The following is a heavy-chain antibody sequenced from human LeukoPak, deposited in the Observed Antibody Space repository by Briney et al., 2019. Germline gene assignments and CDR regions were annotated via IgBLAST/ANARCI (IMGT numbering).Heavy chain of an antibody. CDR2: IIPIFGIA. CDR1: GGTFSSYA. Sequence: GASVKVSCKASGGTFSSYAISWVRQAPGQGLVWMGRIIPIFGIANYAQKFQGRVTITADKSTSTAYMELSSLRSEDTAVYYCASYDYGDYQNNNWFDPWGQGTLVTVSS. CDR3: ASYDYGDYQNNNWFDP. J-gene: IGHJ5*02. V-gene: IGHV1-69*04. D-gene: IGHD4-17*01.